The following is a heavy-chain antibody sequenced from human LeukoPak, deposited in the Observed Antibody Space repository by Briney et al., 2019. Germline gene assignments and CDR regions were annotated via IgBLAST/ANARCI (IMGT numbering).Heavy chain of an antibody. D-gene: IGHD6-13*01. Sequence: SETLSLTCTVSGGSISSYYWSWIRQPPGKGLEWIGYIYYSGSTNYNPSLKSRVTISVDTSKNQFSLKLSSVTAADTAVYYCARDLGSSSWYSVGWFDPWGQGTLVTVSS. CDR2: IYYSGST. J-gene: IGHJ5*02. V-gene: IGHV4-59*01. CDR1: GGSISSYY. CDR3: ARDLGSSSWYSVGWFDP.